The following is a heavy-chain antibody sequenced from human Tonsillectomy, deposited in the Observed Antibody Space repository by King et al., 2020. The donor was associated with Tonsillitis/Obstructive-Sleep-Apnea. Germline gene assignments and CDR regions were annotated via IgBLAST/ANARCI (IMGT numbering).Heavy chain of an antibody. CDR1: GVSFSGYY. CDR3: ARFPGGYYYGSGTRSDY. D-gene: IGHD3-10*01. V-gene: IGHV4-34*01. CDR2: INHSGST. Sequence: VQLQQWGAGLLKPSETLSLPCAVYGVSFSGYYWSWLRQPPGKGLEWIGEINHSGSTNYNPSLKSRVTISVDTSKNQFSLKLSSVTAADTAVYYCARFPGGYYYGSGTRSDYWGQGTLVTVSS. J-gene: IGHJ4*02.